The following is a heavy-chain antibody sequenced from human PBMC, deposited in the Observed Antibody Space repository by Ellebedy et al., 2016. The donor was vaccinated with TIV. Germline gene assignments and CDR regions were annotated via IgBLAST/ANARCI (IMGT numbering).Heavy chain of an antibody. V-gene: IGHV3-30*03. CDR2: ISYDGTNK. Sequence: PGGSLRLSCAASGFTFSNYGMHWVRQAPGKGLEWVAVISYDGTNKYFADSVQGRFTISRDNSQNTLYLLMNSLRGDDTAIYYCARALNHVDTVSTAPLDCWGQGTLVTVSS. J-gene: IGHJ4*02. CDR3: ARALNHVDTVSTAPLDC. CDR1: GFTFSNYG. D-gene: IGHD5/OR15-5a*01.